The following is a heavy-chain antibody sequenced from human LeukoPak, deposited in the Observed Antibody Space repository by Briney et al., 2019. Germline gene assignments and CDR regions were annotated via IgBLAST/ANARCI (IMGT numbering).Heavy chain of an antibody. CDR2: IYYSGST. J-gene: IGHJ4*02. CDR3: ARVRYGDYDFDY. V-gene: IGHV4-31*03. Sequence: PSQTLSLTCTVSGGSISSGGYYWSWIRQHPGKGLEWIGYIYYSGSTYYNPSLKSRVTISVDTSKNQFSLKLSSVTAADTAVYYCARVRYGDYDFDYWGQGTLVTVSS. CDR1: GGSISSGGYY. D-gene: IGHD4-17*01.